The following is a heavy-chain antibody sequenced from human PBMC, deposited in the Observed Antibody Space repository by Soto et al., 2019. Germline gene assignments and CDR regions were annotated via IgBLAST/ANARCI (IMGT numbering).Heavy chain of an antibody. V-gene: IGHV3-53*01. Sequence: EVQLVESGGDLIQPGGSLRLSCAASGFTVTNSYMAWVRPAPGKGLEWVSVVYTSGRTYHADSVKGRFTVSRDISTNMFFLQMNKLSAEDMATYYCARAGFERLYFDQWGRGTLVTVSS. D-gene: IGHD1-1*01. CDR2: VYTSGRT. CDR1: GFTVTNSY. J-gene: IGHJ4*02. CDR3: ARAGFERLYFDQ.